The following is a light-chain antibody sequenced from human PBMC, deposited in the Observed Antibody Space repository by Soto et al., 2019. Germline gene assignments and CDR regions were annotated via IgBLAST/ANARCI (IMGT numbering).Light chain of an antibody. CDR3: SSYTSSSALYV. CDR2: EVT. CDR1: SSDVGTYDY. J-gene: IGLJ1*01. Sequence: QSVLTQPASVSGSPGQSITISCTGTSSDVGTYDYVSWYQQHPGKAPKLIIYEVTNRPSGVSNRFAGSKSANTACLTISGLQAEDEADYYCSSYTSSSALYVFGTGTKVTVL. V-gene: IGLV2-14*01.